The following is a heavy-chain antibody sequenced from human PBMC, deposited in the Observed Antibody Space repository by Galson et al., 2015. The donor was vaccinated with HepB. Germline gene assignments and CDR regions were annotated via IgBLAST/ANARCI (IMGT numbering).Heavy chain of an antibody. V-gene: IGHV3-9*01. CDR2: ISWNSDFK. D-gene: IGHD3-10*01. Sequence: SLRFSCAASGFTFEDYAMHWVRQVPGKGLEWVSGISWNSDFKGYADSVRGRFTISRDNAKYSLYLQMNSLRAEDTALYYCAQDLTYYYGSGSYFVGMDVWGQGTTVTVSS. CDR1: GFTFEDYA. J-gene: IGHJ6*02. CDR3: AQDLTYYYGSGSYFVGMDV.